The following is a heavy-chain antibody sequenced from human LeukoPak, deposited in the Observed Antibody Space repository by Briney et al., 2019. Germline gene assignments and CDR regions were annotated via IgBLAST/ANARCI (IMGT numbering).Heavy chain of an antibody. CDR2: IIPIFGTA. CDR3: ARGGGYSGYQEDY. D-gene: IGHD5-12*01. CDR1: GGTFSSYA. J-gene: IGHJ4*02. V-gene: IGHV1-69*13. Sequence: ASVKVSCKASGGTFSSYAISWVRQAPGQGLEWMGGIIPIFGTASYAQKFQGRVTITADESTSTAYMELSSLRSEDTAVYYCARGGGYSGYQEDYWGQGTLVTVSS.